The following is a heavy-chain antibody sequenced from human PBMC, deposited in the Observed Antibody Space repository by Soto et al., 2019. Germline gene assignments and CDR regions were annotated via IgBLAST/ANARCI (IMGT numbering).Heavy chain of an antibody. CDR1: GYTFTSYG. J-gene: IGHJ6*02. D-gene: IGHD3-22*01. Sequence: ASVKVSCKGSGYTFTSYGISWVRQAPGQGPEWMGWISPQKRDTNYAQKFQGRVTMTADTSTTTAYMELRSLRSDDSAVYYCARDPSMMVAYNYYYGMDVWGQGTTVTVSS. CDR2: ISPQKRDT. CDR3: ARDPSMMVAYNYYYGMDV. V-gene: IGHV1-18*01.